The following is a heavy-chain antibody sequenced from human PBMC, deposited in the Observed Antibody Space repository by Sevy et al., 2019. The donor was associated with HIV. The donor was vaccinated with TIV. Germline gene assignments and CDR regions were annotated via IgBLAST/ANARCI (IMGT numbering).Heavy chain of an antibody. Sequence: SETLSLTCAVSDYSISSGYYWGWIRQPPGKGLEWLGSIHHSGSIYNNPSLNSRVTISVDTSKNHFSLKLHSVTAAATAVYYCARGGSIVTARDDFDHWGQGVLVTVSS. CDR1: DYSISSGYY. D-gene: IGHD1-26*01. CDR3: ARGGSIVTARDDFDH. J-gene: IGHJ4*02. CDR2: IHHSGSI. V-gene: IGHV4-38-2*01.